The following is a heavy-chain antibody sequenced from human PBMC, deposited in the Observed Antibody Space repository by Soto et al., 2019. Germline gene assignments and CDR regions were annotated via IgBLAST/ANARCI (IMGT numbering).Heavy chain of an antibody. V-gene: IGHV1-2*02. Sequence: ASVKVSCKASGYTFTSYSISWVRQAPGQGLEWMGWINPNSGGTKYAPKFQGGVTMTRDTSITTAYMELSRLRSGDTAVYYCAREPATAKPEGVDFWGQGTLVTVSS. J-gene: IGHJ4*02. D-gene: IGHD1-1*01. CDR1: GYTFTSYS. CDR3: AREPATAKPEGVDF. CDR2: INPNSGGT.